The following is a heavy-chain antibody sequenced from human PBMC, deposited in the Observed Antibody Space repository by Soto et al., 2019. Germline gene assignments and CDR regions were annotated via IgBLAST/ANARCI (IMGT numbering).Heavy chain of an antibody. V-gene: IGHV1-69*01. J-gene: IGHJ4*02. CDR3: AREGEATVDSGATYWFGY. D-gene: IGHD3-22*01. CDR1: GGTFSSYA. CDR2: IIPIFGTA. Sequence: QVQLVQSGAEVKKPGSSVKVSCKASGGTFSSYAISWVRQAPGQGLEWMGGIIPIFGTANYAQKFQGRVTLTADESTSPAYMELSSLRSEDTAMYYCAREGEATVDSGATYWFGYWGQGTLDTVSS.